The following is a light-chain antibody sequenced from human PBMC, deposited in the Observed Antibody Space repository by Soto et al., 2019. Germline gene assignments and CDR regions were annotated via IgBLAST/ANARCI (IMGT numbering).Light chain of an antibody. J-gene: IGKJ4*01. CDR1: QTISSW. Sequence: IQMTQSPSTLSGSLGDRVTITGRASQTISSWLAWYQQKPGRAANLLIYDASSLKSGVPSRFSGSGSGTEFTLTISSLQPDDSATYYCQQYNSHDDIAFGRGTKVDIK. CDR2: DAS. V-gene: IGKV1-5*01. CDR3: QQYNSHDDIA.